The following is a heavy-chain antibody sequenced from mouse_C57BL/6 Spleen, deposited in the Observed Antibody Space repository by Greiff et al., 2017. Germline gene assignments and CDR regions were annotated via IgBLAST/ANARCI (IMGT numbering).Heavy chain of an antibody. Sequence: VKLQESGPGLAKPSQTLSLTCSVPGYSITSDYWNWIRKFPGTKLEYMVDLSYSGSTYYNPSLKSRISITRDTSKNQYYLQLNSVTTEDTATYYCARKGSYARDYWGQGTSVTVSS. V-gene: IGHV3-8*01. CDR1: GYSITSDY. CDR3: ARKGSYARDY. CDR2: LSYSGST. J-gene: IGHJ4*01.